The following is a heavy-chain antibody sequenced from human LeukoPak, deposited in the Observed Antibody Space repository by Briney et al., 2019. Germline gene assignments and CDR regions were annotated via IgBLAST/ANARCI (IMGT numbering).Heavy chain of an antibody. CDR3: ARGKDSADY. V-gene: IGHV1-18*01. Sequence: VASVKVSCKASGHTFTTYGISWVRQAPGQGLEWMGWISPYNGNINYAQKLQGRVTMTTDTSTSTAYMELRSLRSDDTAVYYCARGKDSADYWGQGTLVTVSS. CDR2: ISPYNGNI. J-gene: IGHJ4*02. CDR1: GHTFTTYG. D-gene: IGHD2-15*01.